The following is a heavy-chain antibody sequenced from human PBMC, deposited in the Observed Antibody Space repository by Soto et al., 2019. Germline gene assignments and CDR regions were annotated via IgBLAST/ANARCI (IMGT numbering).Heavy chain of an antibody. Sequence: GGSLRLSCAASGFTFSSYGMHWVRQAPGKGLEWVAVISYDGSNKYYADSVKGRFTISRDNSKNTLYLQMNSLRAEDTAVYYCAKGEVVCSSTSCYGLRIDYWGQGTLVTVSS. CDR3: AKGEVVCSSTSCYGLRIDY. D-gene: IGHD2-2*01. J-gene: IGHJ4*02. CDR1: GFTFSSYG. CDR2: ISYDGSNK. V-gene: IGHV3-30*18.